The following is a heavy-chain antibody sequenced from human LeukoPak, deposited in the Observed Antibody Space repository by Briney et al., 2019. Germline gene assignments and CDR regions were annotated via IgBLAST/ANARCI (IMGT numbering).Heavy chain of an antibody. CDR2: IHYSGPT. D-gene: IGHD2-21*02. CDR3: ATLRGAHTAVFDS. V-gene: IGHV4-59*08. Sequence: SETLSLTCTVSGGSISSDYWSWIRQPPGKGLEWIGYIHYSGPTNYNPSLESRVTISVDTSKNQFSLKLSSVTAADTALYYCATLRGAHTAVFDSWGQGALVTVSS. CDR1: GGSISSDY. J-gene: IGHJ4*02.